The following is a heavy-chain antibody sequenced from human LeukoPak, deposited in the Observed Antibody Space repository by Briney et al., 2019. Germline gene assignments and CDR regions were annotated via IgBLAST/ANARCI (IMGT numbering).Heavy chain of an antibody. Sequence: GGSLRLSCVASRFTFNKYYMSWVRQAPGKGLEWVGRIKSKTDGGTTDYAAPVKGRFTISRDDSKNTLYLQMNSLKTEDTAVYYCSSGWYGSNYWGQGTLVTVSS. CDR2: IKSKTDGGTT. CDR3: SSGWYGSNY. J-gene: IGHJ4*02. V-gene: IGHV3-15*01. CDR1: RFTFNKYY. D-gene: IGHD6-19*01.